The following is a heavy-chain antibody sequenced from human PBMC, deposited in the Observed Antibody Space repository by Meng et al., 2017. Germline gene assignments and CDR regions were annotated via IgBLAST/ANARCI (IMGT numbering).Heavy chain of an antibody. D-gene: IGHD5-12*01. CDR2: FDPEDGET. CDR1: GYTLTELL. V-gene: IGHV1-24*01. J-gene: IGHJ4*02. CDR3: AAYSGYDYYFDY. Sequence: VQLVPSGDEVKETVVQVKVSLKVSGYTLTELLMRWVRQAPGKGLEWMGGFDPEDGETIYAQKFQGRVTMTEDTSTDTAYMELSSLRSEDTAVYYCAAYSGYDYYFDYWGQGTLVTVSS.